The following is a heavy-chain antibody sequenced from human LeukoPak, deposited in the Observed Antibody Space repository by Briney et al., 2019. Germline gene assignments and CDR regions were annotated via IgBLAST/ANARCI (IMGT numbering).Heavy chain of an antibody. J-gene: IGHJ1*01. CDR3: ARLDSSGCLSV. D-gene: IGHD6-19*01. Sequence: SETLSLTCTVSGGSISGYSWTWLRQPPGKGLEWIGYMYYSGSTKYNPSLKSRVTISVDTSKNQLSLKLSSVTAADTAVYYCARLDSSGCLSVWGQGTLVTVSS. CDR1: GGSISGYS. V-gene: IGHV4-59*08. CDR2: MYYSGST.